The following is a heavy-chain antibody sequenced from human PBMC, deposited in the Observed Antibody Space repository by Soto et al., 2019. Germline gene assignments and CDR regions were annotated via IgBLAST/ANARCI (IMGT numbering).Heavy chain of an antibody. J-gene: IGHJ4*02. D-gene: IGHD6-13*01. V-gene: IGHV4-30-4*01. CDR3: AREIMAADHFDY. CDR1: GGSIRSGDYY. Sequence: QIQLHESGPGLVKPSQTLSLTCTVSGGSIRSGDYYWSWIRQTPERGLEWCGYVHYSGNTFYNPSLKRRATISLDTSRNQFSLILSSVTAADSAVYYCAREIMAADHFDYWGQGALVTVSS. CDR2: VHYSGNT.